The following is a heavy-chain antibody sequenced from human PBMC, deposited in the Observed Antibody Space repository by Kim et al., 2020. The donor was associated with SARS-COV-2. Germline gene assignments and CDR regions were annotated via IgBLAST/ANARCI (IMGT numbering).Heavy chain of an antibody. Sequence: GGSLRLSCAASGFTFSNYGIHWVRQAPGKGLEWVAVISHDGMNKYYADSVKGRFTISRDNSKNTLSLQMNSLRDEDTAVYYCAKFTTGHYYWGQGTLVTVSS. D-gene: IGHD1-1*01. CDR1: GFTFSNYG. CDR3: AKFTTGHYY. J-gene: IGHJ4*02. V-gene: IGHV3-30*18. CDR2: ISHDGMNK.